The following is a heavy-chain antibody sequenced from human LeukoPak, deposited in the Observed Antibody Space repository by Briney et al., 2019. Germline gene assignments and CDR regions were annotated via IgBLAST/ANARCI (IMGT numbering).Heavy chain of an antibody. CDR2: ISGRRNST. J-gene: IGHJ5*02. CDR1: GFTFSTYV. D-gene: IGHD6-6*01. CDR3: ATEPQYSSSS. V-gene: IGHV3-23*01. Sequence: GGSLRLSCAASGFTFSTYVMNWVRQAPGKGLEWVSSISGRRNSTYYADSVRGRFTISRDNSKNTLYLQMNSLRAEDTAVYYCATEPQYSSSSWVQGTLVTVSS.